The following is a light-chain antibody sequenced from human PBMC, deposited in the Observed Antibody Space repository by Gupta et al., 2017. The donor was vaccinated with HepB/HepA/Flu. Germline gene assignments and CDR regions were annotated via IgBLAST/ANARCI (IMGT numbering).Light chain of an antibody. V-gene: IGLV3-19*01. J-gene: IGLJ2*01. Sequence: SSDLTQDPAVSVALGQTGRITCQGDSLRSYNASWYQQKPGQAPVLVIYGKNNRPSGIPDRFSGSSSGNTASLTITGAQAEDEADYYCNSRDSSGNHVVFGGGTKLTVL. CDR1: SLRSYN. CDR2: GKN. CDR3: NSRDSSGNHVV.